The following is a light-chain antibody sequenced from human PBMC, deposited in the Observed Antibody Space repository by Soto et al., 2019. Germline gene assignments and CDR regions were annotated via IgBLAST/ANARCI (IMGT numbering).Light chain of an antibody. CDR3: SSYTSSSIVV. Sequence: QSVLTQPASVSGSPGQSITISCTGTSRDVGGYNYVSWYQQHPGKAPKLMIYDVSNRPSGVSNRFSGSKSGNTASLSISGLQAEEADYYCSSYTSSSIVVFGGGTKLTVL. J-gene: IGLJ2*01. CDR2: DVS. V-gene: IGLV2-14*01. CDR1: SRDVGGYNY.